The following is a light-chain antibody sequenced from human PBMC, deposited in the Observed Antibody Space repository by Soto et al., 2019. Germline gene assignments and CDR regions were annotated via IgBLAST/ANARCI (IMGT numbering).Light chain of an antibody. V-gene: IGLV1-40*01. Sequence: QAVVTQPPSVSGAPGQRVTISCTGSSSNIGAGYDVHWYQQLPGTAPKLLIYGNSNRPSGVPDRFSGSILGNKAALTITGAQADDESDYYCVLYMGSGIWVFGGGTKLTVL. CDR1: SSNIGAGYD. J-gene: IGLJ3*02. CDR2: GNS. CDR3: VLYMGSGIWV.